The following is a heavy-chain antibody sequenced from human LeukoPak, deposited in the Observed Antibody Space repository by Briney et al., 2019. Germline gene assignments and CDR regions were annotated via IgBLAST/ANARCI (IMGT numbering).Heavy chain of an antibody. V-gene: IGHV3-23*01. Sequence: GGSLRLSCAASGFTFSSYAMSWVRQAPGKGLEWVSAISGSGGSTYYAYSVKGRFTISRDNSKNTLYLQMNSLRAEDTAVYYCAKPERGYLLYYYMDVWGKGTTVTVSS. CDR1: GFTFSSYA. J-gene: IGHJ6*03. D-gene: IGHD3-3*01. CDR2: ISGSGGST. CDR3: AKPERGYLLYYYMDV.